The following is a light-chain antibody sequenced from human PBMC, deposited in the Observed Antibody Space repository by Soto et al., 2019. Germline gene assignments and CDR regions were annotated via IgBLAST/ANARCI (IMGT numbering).Light chain of an antibody. Sequence: EIVLTQSPATLSLSPGERATLSCRAGQSVSSYLAWYQQKPGQAPRLLIYDASNRATGIPARFSGSGSGTDFTLTISSLEPEDFAVYYCQQRSNWPIPFGQGTRLEIK. CDR3: QQRSNWPIP. CDR2: DAS. V-gene: IGKV3-11*01. CDR1: QSVSSY. J-gene: IGKJ5*01.